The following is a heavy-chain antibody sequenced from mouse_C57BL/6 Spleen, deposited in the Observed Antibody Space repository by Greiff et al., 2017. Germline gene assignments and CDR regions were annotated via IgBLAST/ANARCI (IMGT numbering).Heavy chain of an antibody. CDR3: ADPISTVGFAY. Sequence: EVQLQESGPGLVKPSQSLSLTCSVTGYSITSGYYWNWIRQFPGNKLEWMGYISYDGSNNYNPSLKNRISITRDTSKNQFFLKLNSVTTEDTATYYCADPISTVGFAYWGQGTLVTVSA. D-gene: IGHD1-1*01. CDR2: ISYDGSN. V-gene: IGHV3-6*01. J-gene: IGHJ3*01. CDR1: GYSITSGYY.